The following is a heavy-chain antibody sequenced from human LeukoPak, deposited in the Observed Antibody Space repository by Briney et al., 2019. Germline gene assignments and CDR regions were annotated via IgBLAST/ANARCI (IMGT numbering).Heavy chain of an antibody. CDR2: INPNSGGT. CDR3: ARDLGEKQQLGRSSYGMDV. J-gene: IGHJ6*02. D-gene: IGHD6-13*01. Sequence: ASVKVSCKASGYTVTGYYMHWVRQAPGQGLEWMGWINPNSGGTNYAQKFQGWVTMTRDTSISTAYMELSRLRSDDTAVYYCARDLGEKQQLGRSSYGMDVWGQGTTATVSS. CDR1: GYTVTGYY. V-gene: IGHV1-2*04.